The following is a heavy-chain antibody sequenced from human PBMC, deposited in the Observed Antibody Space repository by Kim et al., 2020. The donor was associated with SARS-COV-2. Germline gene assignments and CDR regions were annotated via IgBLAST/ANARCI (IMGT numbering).Heavy chain of an antibody. V-gene: IGHV1-3*01. Sequence: KFQGRVTITRDTSASTAYMELSSLRSEDTAVYYCARVFAPSGYSSGIFDYWGQGTLVTVSS. CDR3: ARVFAPSGYSSGIFDY. D-gene: IGHD6-19*01. J-gene: IGHJ4*02.